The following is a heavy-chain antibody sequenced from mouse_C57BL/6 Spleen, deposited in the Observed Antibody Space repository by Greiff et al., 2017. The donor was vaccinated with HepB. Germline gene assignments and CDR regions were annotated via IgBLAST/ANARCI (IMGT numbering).Heavy chain of an antibody. CDR2: IDPSDSYT. CDR3: ARPLYGSSWYFDV. CDR1: GYTFTSYW. D-gene: IGHD1-1*01. Sequence: QVQLKQPGAELVMPGASVKLSCKASGYTFTSYWMHWVKQRPGQGLEWIGEIDPSDSYTNYNQKFKGKSTLTVDKSSSTAYMQLSSLTSEDSAVYYCARPLYGSSWYFDVWGTGTTVTVSS. V-gene: IGHV1-69*01. J-gene: IGHJ1*03.